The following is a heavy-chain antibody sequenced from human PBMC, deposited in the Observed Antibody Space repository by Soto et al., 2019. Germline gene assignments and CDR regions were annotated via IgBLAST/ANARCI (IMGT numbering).Heavy chain of an antibody. CDR1: GGSISSGSYY. Sequence: SETLSLTCTVSGGSISSGSYYWSWIRQHPGKGLEWMGYIYFSASTYYNPSLKSRITISVDTSKNQFSLKLSSVTAADTAVYYCARWATGVATLDYWGQGTLVTVSS. J-gene: IGHJ4*02. V-gene: IGHV4-31*03. D-gene: IGHD5-12*01. CDR3: ARWATGVATLDY. CDR2: IYFSAST.